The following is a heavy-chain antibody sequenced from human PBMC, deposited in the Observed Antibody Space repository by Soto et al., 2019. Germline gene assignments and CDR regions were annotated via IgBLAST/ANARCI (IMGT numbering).Heavy chain of an antibody. V-gene: IGHV1-69*13. J-gene: IGHJ3*02. CDR3: ASGGSYYYDSSGSAFDI. CDR2: IIPIFGTA. Sequence: SVKVSCKASGGTFSSYAISWVRQAPGQGLEWMGGIIPIFGTANYAQKFQGRVTITADESTSTAYMELRSLRSDDTAVYYCASGGSYYYDSSGSAFDIWGQGTMVTVSS. D-gene: IGHD3-22*01. CDR1: GGTFSSYA.